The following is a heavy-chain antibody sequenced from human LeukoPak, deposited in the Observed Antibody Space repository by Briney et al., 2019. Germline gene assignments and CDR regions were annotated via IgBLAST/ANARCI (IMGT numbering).Heavy chain of an antibody. CDR3: ARVLSTSCLDY. J-gene: IGHJ4*02. CDR2: ISYDGRNK. V-gene: IGHV3-30*01. D-gene: IGHD2-2*01. CDR1: GFTFTSYA. Sequence: GGFLRLSCAASGFTFTSYAVHWVRQAPGKGLEWVAVISYDGRNKYYADSVKGRFTISRDNSKNTLYLQMNSLRAEDTAVYYCARVLSTSCLDYWGQGTLVAVSS.